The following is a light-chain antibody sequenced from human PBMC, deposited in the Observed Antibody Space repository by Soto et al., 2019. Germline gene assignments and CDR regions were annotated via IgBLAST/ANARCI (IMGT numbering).Light chain of an antibody. CDR2: GAS. CDR3: QQYGSSPLT. J-gene: IGKJ4*01. Sequence: IVLTQSPGTLSLSPGERATLSCRASQSVSNTYLAWYQQKPGQAPRLLIFGASSRATGIPDRFSGSVSGTDFTLTISRLETEDFAVYYCQQYGSSPLTFGGGTKVEIK. V-gene: IGKV3-20*01. CDR1: QSVSNTY.